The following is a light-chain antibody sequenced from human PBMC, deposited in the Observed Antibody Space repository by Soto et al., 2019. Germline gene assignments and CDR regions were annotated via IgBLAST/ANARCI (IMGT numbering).Light chain of an antibody. CDR3: ATWDESLYGYV. J-gene: IGLJ1*01. Sequence: QYVLTQPPSASGTPGQRVTISCSGSNSNIGSNTVNWFQQLPGKAPALLIYSDNQLPSGVPDRFSGSKSRTSASLAISGLQSAHEADYYCATWDESLYGYVLGTGTKLTVL. V-gene: IGLV1-44*01. CDR2: SDN. CDR1: NSNIGSNT.